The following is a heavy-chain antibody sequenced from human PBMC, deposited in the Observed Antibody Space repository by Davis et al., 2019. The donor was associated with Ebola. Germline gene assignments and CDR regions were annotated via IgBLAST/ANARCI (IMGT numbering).Heavy chain of an antibody. D-gene: IGHD3-3*01. J-gene: IGHJ5*02. Sequence: GESLKISCKASGYTFTNYWIGWVRQMPGKGLELMGIIYPGDSHTRYSPSFQGQVTISADKSISTAYLQWSSLKASDTAMYYCARPFSYDFWSGYFQPNWFDPWGQGTLVTVSS. V-gene: IGHV5-51*01. CDR2: IYPGDSHT. CDR1: GYTFTNYW. CDR3: ARPFSYDFWSGYFQPNWFDP.